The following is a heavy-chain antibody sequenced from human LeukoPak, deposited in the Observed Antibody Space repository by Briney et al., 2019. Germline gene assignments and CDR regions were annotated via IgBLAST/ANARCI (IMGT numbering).Heavy chain of an antibody. V-gene: IGHV1-46*01. CDR2: INPRGGST. Sequence: ASVKVSCXASGYTFASYYMHWVRQAPGQGLEWMVIINPRGGSTTYAQKFQGRVTMTRDTSTSTVYMELSSLRSEDTAVYYCARDSTPTYYSGTYYFEYWGQGTLVTVSS. CDR3: ARDSTPTYYSGTYYFEY. D-gene: IGHD1-26*01. CDR1: GYTFASYY. J-gene: IGHJ4*02.